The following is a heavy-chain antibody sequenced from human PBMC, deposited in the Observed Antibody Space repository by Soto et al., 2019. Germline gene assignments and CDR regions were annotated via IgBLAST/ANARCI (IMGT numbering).Heavy chain of an antibody. J-gene: IGHJ3*02. CDR3: ARVIGPYCSGGSCYSHAFDI. V-gene: IGHV1-18*01. CDR2: ISAYNGNT. Sequence: GASVKVSCKASGYTFTSYGISWVRQAPGQGLEWMGWISAYNGNTNYAQKLQGRVTMTTDTSTSTAYMELRSLRSDDTAVYYCARVIGPYCSGGSCYSHAFDIWGQGTMVTVSS. D-gene: IGHD2-15*01. CDR1: GYTFTSYG.